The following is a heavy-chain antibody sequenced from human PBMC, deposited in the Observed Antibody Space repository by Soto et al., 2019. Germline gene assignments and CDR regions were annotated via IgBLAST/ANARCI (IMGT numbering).Heavy chain of an antibody. Sequence: NPSETLSLTCIVSGESISSSSYYWGWIRQPPGKGLDWIGSIYYSGRTYYNPSFKSRVTISIDTSKNQFSLKLSSVTATDTAVYYCARQRTTVVTQAYFDHWGQGALVTVSS. CDR1: GESISSSSYY. V-gene: IGHV4-39*01. CDR2: IYYSGRT. CDR3: ARQRTTVVTQAYFDH. D-gene: IGHD2-21*02. J-gene: IGHJ4*02.